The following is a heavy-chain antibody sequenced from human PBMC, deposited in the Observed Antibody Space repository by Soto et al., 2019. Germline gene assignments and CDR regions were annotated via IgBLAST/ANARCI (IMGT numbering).Heavy chain of an antibody. CDR1: GGIFTRYD. CDR3: AINEGRDASNFDY. CDR2: IIPIFGTA. Sequence: QVQLVQSGAEVKKPGSSVKVSCKASGGIFTRYDIRWVRQAPGQGLEWMGAIIPIFGTANYAQKFQGRVTITADASTSTAYMELSSLRSEDTAIYYCAINEGRDASNFDYWGQGTLVTVSS. D-gene: IGHD2-15*01. V-gene: IGHV1-69*01. J-gene: IGHJ4*02.